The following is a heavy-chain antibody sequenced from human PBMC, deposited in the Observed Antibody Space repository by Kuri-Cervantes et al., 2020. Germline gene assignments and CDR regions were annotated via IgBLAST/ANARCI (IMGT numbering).Heavy chain of an antibody. V-gene: IGHV1-2*04. Sequence: ASVKVSCKASGYTFTGYYMHWVRQAPGQGLEWMGWINPNSGGTNYAQKFQGWVTMTRDTSASTAYMELSSLRSEDTAVYYCARVFCSSTSCYRGRFDPWGQGTLVTVSS. CDR2: INPNSGGT. D-gene: IGHD2-2*02. CDR1: GYTFTGYY. J-gene: IGHJ5*02. CDR3: ARVFCSSTSCYRGRFDP.